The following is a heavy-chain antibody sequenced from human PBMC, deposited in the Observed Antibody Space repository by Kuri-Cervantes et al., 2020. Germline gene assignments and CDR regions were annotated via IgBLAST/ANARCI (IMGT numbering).Heavy chain of an antibody. J-gene: IGHJ6*03. CDR2: ISYDGSKK. Sequence: GESLKISCAASGFTFSTYGMHWVRQAPGKGLEWVAVISYDGSKKYYADSVKGRFTISRDNAKNSLYLQMNSLRAEDTAVYYCARRSYYYYYMDVWGKGTTVTVSS. V-gene: IGHV3-30*12. CDR3: ARRSYYYYYMDV. CDR1: GFTFSTYG.